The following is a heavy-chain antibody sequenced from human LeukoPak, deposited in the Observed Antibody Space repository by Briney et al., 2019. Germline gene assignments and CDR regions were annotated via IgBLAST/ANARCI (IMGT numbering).Heavy chain of an antibody. J-gene: IGHJ4*02. CDR1: GFTFSSYW. CDR3: ARGLGYNIY. D-gene: IGHD1-1*01. Sequence: GGSLRLSCAASGFTFSSYWMSWVRQAPGKGLEWVANIKQDGSEMNYMDSVRGRFTISRDNAKTSLYLQMNSLRAEDTAVYYCARGLGYNIYWGQGTLVTVSS. V-gene: IGHV3-7*03. CDR2: IKQDGSEM.